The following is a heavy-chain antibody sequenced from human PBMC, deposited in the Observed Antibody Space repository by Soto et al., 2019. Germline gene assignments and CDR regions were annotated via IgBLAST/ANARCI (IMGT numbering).Heavy chain of an antibody. D-gene: IGHD6-13*01. J-gene: IGHJ6*02. CDR2: IIPFFGTP. CDR1: GATFSSYA. V-gene: IGHV1-69*06. CDR3: ARGGYSSTWSNLLDRSGLDV. Sequence: QVLLVQSGAEVKKPGSSVKVSCKLSGATFSSYAMSWVRQAPGQGLEWIGGIIPFFGTPNYAQKFQGRVTITADTSTATSYMELSSLRSDDTAVYYCARGGYSSTWSNLLDRSGLDVWGQGTTVTVSS.